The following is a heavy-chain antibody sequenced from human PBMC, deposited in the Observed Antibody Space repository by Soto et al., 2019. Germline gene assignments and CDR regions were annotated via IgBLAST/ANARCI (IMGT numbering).Heavy chain of an antibody. CDR2: IYYSGST. CDR3: AREREGTDCSGGSCYGNYFDY. V-gene: IGHV4-61*01. J-gene: IGHJ4*02. Sequence: PSETLSLTCTVSGGSVSSGSYYWSWIRQPPGKGLEWIGYIYYSGSTNYNPSLKSRVTISVDTSKNQFSLKLSSVTAADTAVYYCAREREGTDCSGGSCYGNYFDYWGQGTLVTVSS. D-gene: IGHD2-15*01. CDR1: GGSVSSGSYY.